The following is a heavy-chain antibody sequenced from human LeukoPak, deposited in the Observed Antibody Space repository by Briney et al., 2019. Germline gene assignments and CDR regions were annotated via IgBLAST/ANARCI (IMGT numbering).Heavy chain of an antibody. Sequence: SETLSLTCTVSGGSILSGNWWNWVRQPPGKGLEWIGEIYHSVSTNYNPSLKSRVTISVDKSKSQFSLRLISVPAAAPAPCYCSRMGIAAGSNWLDPWGQGSLVSVCS. CDR1: GGSILSGNW. CDR2: IYHSVST. D-gene: IGHD6-13*01. CDR3: SRMGIAAGSNWLDP. V-gene: IGHV4-4*02. J-gene: IGHJ5*02.